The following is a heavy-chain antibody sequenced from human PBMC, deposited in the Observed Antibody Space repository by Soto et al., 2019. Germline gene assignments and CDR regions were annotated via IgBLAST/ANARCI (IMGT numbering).Heavy chain of an antibody. V-gene: IGHV3-30-3*01. CDR3: ARVMLEYGDYIERYYHYGMDV. CDR1: GFTFSSYA. Sequence: GGSLRLSCAASGFTFSSYAMHWVRQAPGKGLEWVAVISYDGSNKYYADSVKGRFTISRDNSKNTLYLQMNSLRAEDTAVYYCARVMLEYGDYIERYYHYGMDVWGQGTTVTVSS. CDR2: ISYDGSNK. J-gene: IGHJ6*02. D-gene: IGHD4-17*01.